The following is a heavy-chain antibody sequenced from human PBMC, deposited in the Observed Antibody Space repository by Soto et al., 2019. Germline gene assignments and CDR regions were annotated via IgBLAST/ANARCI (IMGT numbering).Heavy chain of an antibody. CDR2: IYYSGST. Sequence: SETLSLTCTVSGGSISSYYWSWIRQPPGKGLEWIGYIYYSGSTNYNPSLKSRVTISVDTSKNQFSLKLSSVTAADTAVYYCARDQGYDYVWGSYRHNGFDPWGQGTLVTVSS. D-gene: IGHD3-16*02. CDR1: GGSISSYY. J-gene: IGHJ5*02. V-gene: IGHV4-59*01. CDR3: ARDQGYDYVWGSYRHNGFDP.